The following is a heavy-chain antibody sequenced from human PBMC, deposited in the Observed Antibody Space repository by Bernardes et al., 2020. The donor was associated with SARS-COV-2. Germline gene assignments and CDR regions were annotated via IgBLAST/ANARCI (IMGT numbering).Heavy chain of an antibody. V-gene: IGHV1-18*04. Sequence: ASVKVSCKASGYTFPHFGISWVRQAPGQGLEWMGGFSAYSGTTNYAQRFQERVIVTTDTSKNTAYMELRSLRSDDSATYFCARADGTTPYFYDYGLDVWGQGTTVTVSS. CDR1: GYTFPHFG. CDR2: FSAYSGTT. CDR3: ARADGTTPYFYDYGLDV. J-gene: IGHJ6*02.